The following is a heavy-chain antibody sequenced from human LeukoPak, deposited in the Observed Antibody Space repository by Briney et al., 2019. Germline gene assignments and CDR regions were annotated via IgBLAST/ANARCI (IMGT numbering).Heavy chain of an antibody. CDR3: ARHRRYSSSWDVLDY. CDR1: GYSITSYW. D-gene: IGHD6-13*01. CDR2: IYPGDSDT. Sequence: GESLKISCKGSGYSITSYWIGWVRQMPGKGLEWMGIIYPGDSDTRYSPSFQGQVTISADKSISTAYLQWSSLKASDTAMYYCARHRRYSSSWDVLDYWGQGTLVTVSS. V-gene: IGHV5-51*01. J-gene: IGHJ4*02.